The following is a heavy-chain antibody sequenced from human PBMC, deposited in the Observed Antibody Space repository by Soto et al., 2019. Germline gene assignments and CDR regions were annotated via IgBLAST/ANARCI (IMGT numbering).Heavy chain of an antibody. Sequence: EVQLLESGGGLVQPGGSLRLSCAASGFTFSSYAMSWVRQAPGKGLEWVSAISGSGGSTYYADSVKGRFTISRDNAKNTLYLQMSSLRAEDTGVYYCARAIAYYGLDVWGQGTTVTVSS. CDR1: GFTFSSYA. CDR2: ISGSGGST. V-gene: IGHV3-23*01. D-gene: IGHD3-22*01. CDR3: ARAIAYYGLDV. J-gene: IGHJ6*02.